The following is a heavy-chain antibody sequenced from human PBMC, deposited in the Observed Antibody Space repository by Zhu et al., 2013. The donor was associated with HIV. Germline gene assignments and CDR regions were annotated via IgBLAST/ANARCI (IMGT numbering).Heavy chain of an antibody. CDR1: GYTFTSYG. Sequence: QVQLVQSGAEVKKPGASVKVSCKASGYTFTSYGISWVRQAPGQGLEWMGWISAYNGNTNYAQKLQGRVTMTTDTSTSTAYMELRSLRSDDTAVYYCARERFIVVVPAAMFDNYYYYGMDVWGQGTTVTVSS. D-gene: IGHD2-2*01. CDR3: ARERFIVVVPAAMFDNYYYYGMDV. CDR2: ISAYNGNT. V-gene: IGHV1-18*04. J-gene: IGHJ6*02.